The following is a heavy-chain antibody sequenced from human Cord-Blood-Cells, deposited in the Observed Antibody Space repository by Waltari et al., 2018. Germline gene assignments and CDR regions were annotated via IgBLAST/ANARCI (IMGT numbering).Heavy chain of an antibody. D-gene: IGHD1-26*01. V-gene: IGHV3-33*01. Sequence: QVQLVESGGGVVQPGRSLRPSCAASGFTFSSYCVDWVRQAPGKGLEWVAVIWYDGSNKYYADSMKGRFTISRDNSKNTLYLQMNSLRAEDTAVYYCAREREVGATIDYWGQGTLVTVSS. J-gene: IGHJ4*02. CDR1: GFTFSSYC. CDR2: IWYDGSNK. CDR3: AREREVGATIDY.